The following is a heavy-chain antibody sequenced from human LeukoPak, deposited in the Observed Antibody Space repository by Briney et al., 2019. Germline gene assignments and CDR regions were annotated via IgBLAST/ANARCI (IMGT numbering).Heavy chain of an antibody. CDR2: ISSSSSYI. CDR3: ATYSNLLDFDY. J-gene: IGHJ4*02. D-gene: IGHD4-11*01. Sequence: GGSLRLSCAASGFTFSNYWMTWVRQAPGKGLEWVSSISSSSSYIYYADSVKGRFTISRDNAKNSLYLQMNSLRAEDTAVYYCATYSNLLDFDYWGQGTLVTVSS. CDR1: GFTFSNYW. V-gene: IGHV3-21*01.